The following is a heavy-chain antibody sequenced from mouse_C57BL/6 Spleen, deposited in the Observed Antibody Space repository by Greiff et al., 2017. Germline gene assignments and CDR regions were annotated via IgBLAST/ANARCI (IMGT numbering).Heavy chain of an antibody. Sequence: QVQLQQPGAELVKPGASVKLSCKASGYTFTSYWMQWVKQRPGQGLEWIGEIDPSASYTNYNQKFKGKATLTVATSSSTASVQLSSRTSDDSAVYYCARRDSSSPYYAIDYWGQGTSVTVSS. J-gene: IGHJ4*01. D-gene: IGHD3-2*02. CDR2: IDPSASYT. CDR3: ARRDSSSPYYAIDY. V-gene: IGHV1-50*01. CDR1: GYTFTSYW.